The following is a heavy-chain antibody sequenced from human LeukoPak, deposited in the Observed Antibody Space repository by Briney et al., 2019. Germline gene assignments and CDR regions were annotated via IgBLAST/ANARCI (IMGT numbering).Heavy chain of an antibody. CDR2: ISSSGSTI. CDR1: GFTFSDYY. V-gene: IGHV3-11*04. J-gene: IGHJ6*03. Sequence: GGSLRLSCAASGFTFSDYYMSWIRQAPGKGLEWVSYISSSGSTIYYADSVKGRFTISRDNAKNSLYLQMNSLRAEDTAVYYCARDHHHRLWDSYYYYMDVWGKGTTVTISS. D-gene: IGHD1-14*01. CDR3: ARDHHHRLWDSYYYYMDV.